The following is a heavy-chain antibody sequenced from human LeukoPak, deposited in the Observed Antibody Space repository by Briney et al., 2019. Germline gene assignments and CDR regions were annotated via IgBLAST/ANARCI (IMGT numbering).Heavy chain of an antibody. CDR3: ARGGHFWSGYPQYSFDY. CDR1: GYTFTGYY. Sequence: ASVKVSCKASGYTFTGYYMHWVRQAPGQGLEWMGWINPNSGGTNYAQKFQGRVTMTRDTSISTAYMELGRLRSDDTAVYYCARGGHFWSGYPQYSFDYWGQGTLVTVSS. D-gene: IGHD3-3*02. CDR2: INPNSGGT. V-gene: IGHV1-2*02. J-gene: IGHJ4*02.